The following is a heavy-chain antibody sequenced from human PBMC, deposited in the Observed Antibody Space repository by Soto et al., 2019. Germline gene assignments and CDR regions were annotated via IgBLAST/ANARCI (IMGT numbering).Heavy chain of an antibody. Sequence: QVQLVESGGGVVQPGRSLRLSCAASGFAFSSYGMHWVRLAPGKGLEWVAVTSYDGKSSYYADSVKGRFTISRDNSKNTLHLQMNTLRAEATVLYCCARESGPVGYSYYYAMDVWGQGTTVTVSS. J-gene: IGHJ6*02. D-gene: IGHD6-25*01. CDR2: TSYDGKSS. V-gene: IGHV3-30*03. CDR3: ARESGPVGYSYYYAMDV. CDR1: GFAFSSYG.